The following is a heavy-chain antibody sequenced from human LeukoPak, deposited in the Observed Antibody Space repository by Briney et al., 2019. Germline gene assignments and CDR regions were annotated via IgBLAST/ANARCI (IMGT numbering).Heavy chain of an antibody. D-gene: IGHD1-7*01. CDR3: ASSLITGTTSIDY. V-gene: IGHV4-59*01. J-gene: IGHJ4*02. CDR2: IYYSGST. CDR1: GGSISSYY. Sequence: PSETLSLTCTVSGGSISSYYWSWIRQPPGKGLEWIGYIYYSGSTNYNPSLKSRVTISVDTSKNQFSLKLSSVTAADTAVYYCASSLITGTTSIDYWGQRTLVTVSS.